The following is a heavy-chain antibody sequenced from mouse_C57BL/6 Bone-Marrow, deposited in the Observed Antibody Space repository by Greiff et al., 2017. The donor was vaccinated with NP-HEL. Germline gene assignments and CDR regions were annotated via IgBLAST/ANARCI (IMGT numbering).Heavy chain of an antibody. CDR2: INPSSGYT. J-gene: IGHJ2*01. V-gene: IGHV1-7*01. Sequence: QVQLQQSGAELAKPGASVKLSCKASGYTFTSYWMHWVQQRPGPGLEWIGYINPSSGYTKYNQKFKDKATLTAAKSSSKAYMQLSSLTYEASAVYYCAQGGLRLGYFDYWGQGTTLTVSS. CDR3: AQGGLRLGYFDY. D-gene: IGHD3-2*02. CDR1: GYTFTSYW.